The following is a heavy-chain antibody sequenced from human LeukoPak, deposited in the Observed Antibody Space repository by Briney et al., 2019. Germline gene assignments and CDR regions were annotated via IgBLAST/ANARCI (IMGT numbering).Heavy chain of an antibody. J-gene: IGHJ5*02. V-gene: IGHV3-7*01. D-gene: IGHD2-15*01. CDR3: ARQVPGCSGGSCYSKDGVNWFDP. CDR2: MKEDGSEK. Sequence: GGSLRLSCAASGFTFSNSWMTWVRQAPGKGLEWVANMKEDGSEKYYVDSVKGRFTISRDNAKNSLYLQMNSLRVEDTAVYYCARQVPGCSGGSCYSKDGVNWFDPWGQGTLVTVSS. CDR1: GFTFSNSW.